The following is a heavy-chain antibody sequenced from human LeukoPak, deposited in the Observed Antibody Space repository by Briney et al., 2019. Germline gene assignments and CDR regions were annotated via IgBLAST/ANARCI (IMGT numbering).Heavy chain of an antibody. V-gene: IGHV3-9*01. CDR1: GFTFDDYA. Sequence: PGRSLRLSCAASGFTFDDYAMHWVRQAPGKGLEWVSGISWNSGSIGYADSVKGRFTISRDNAKNSLYLQMNSLRAEDTAVYYCARDTRAGSVGYYYGMDVWGKGTRSPSPQ. D-gene: IGHD3-16*01. CDR2: ISWNSGSI. CDR3: ARDTRAGSVGYYYGMDV. J-gene: IGHJ6*04.